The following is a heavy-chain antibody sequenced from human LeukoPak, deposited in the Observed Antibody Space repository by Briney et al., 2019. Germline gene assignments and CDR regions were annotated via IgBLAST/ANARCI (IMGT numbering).Heavy chain of an antibody. CDR2: IIPIFGTA. CDR3: ARDGLYSSSWYVD. CDR1: GGTFSSYA. Sequence: SVKVSCKASGGTFSSYAISWVRQAPGQGLEWMGGIIPIFGTANYAQKFQGRVTITADESTSTAYMELRSLRSDDTAVYYCARDGLYSSSWYVDWGQGTLVTVSS. V-gene: IGHV1-69*13. J-gene: IGHJ4*02. D-gene: IGHD6-13*01.